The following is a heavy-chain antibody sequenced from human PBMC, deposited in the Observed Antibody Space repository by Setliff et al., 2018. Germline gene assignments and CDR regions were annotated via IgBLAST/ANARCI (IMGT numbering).Heavy chain of an antibody. V-gene: IGHV4-38-2*02. D-gene: IGHD3-3*01. CDR3: AKGDGYYDFWSGYHDAFDI. J-gene: IGHJ3*02. CDR1: GGSISSGYY. Sequence: KPSETLSLTCTVSGGSISSGYYWGWIRQPPGKGLEWIGSIFTSGSTNYNPSLKSRVTISVDTSKSQFSLNLSSVTAADTAVYYCAKGDGYYDFWSGYHDAFDIWGQGTMVTVSS. CDR2: IFTSGST.